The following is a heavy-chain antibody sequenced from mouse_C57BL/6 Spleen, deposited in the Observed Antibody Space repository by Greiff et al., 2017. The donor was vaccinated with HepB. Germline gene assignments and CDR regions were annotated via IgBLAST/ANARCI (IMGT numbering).Heavy chain of an antibody. Sequence: VQLQQSGAELVKPGASVKLSCKASGYTFTEYTIHWVKQRSGQGLEWIGWFYPGSGSIKYNEKFKDKATWTADKSSSTVYMELSRLTSEDSAVYFCARHGSRQLRLPYYAMDYWGQGTSVTVSS. D-gene: IGHD3-2*02. CDR1: GYTFTEYT. J-gene: IGHJ4*01. V-gene: IGHV1-62-2*01. CDR2: FYPGSGSI. CDR3: ARHGSRQLRLPYYAMDY.